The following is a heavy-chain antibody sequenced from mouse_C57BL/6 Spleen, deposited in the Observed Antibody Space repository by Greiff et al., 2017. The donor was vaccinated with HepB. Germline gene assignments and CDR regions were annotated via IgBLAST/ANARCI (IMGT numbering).Heavy chain of an antibody. CDR2: ISYDGSN. D-gene: IGHD2-2*01. J-gene: IGHJ4*01. CDR1: GYSITSGYY. V-gene: IGHV3-6*01. CDR3: ARDGYDDMDY. Sequence: DVQLVESGPGLVKPSQSLSLTCSVTGYSITSGYYWNWIRQFPGNKLEWMGYISYDGSNNYNPSLQNRISITRDTSKNQFFLKLNSVTTEDTATYYCARDGYDDMDYWGQGTSVTVSS.